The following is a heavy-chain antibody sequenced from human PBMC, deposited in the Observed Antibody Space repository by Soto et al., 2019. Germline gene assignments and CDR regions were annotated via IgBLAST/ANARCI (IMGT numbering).Heavy chain of an antibody. V-gene: IGHV3-33*01. J-gene: IGHJ4*02. CDR1: GFTFSSYG. Sequence: QVQLVESGGGVVQPGRSLRLSCAASGFTFSSYGMHWVRQAPGKGLEWVAVIWYDGSNEYYADSVKGRFTISRDNSKNTLYLQMNSLRAEDTAVYYCARAVVVPAAVSVGGVYYFDYWGQGTLVTISS. CDR3: ARAVVVPAAVSVGGVYYFDY. CDR2: IWYDGSNE. D-gene: IGHD2-2*01.